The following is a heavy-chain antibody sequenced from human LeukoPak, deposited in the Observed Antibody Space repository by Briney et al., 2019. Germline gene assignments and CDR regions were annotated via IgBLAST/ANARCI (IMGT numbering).Heavy chain of an antibody. CDR2: IYYSGST. D-gene: IGHD3-22*01. J-gene: IGHJ3*02. CDR1: GGSISSYY. CDR3: ARDTPPRDTYYYDSSGYYLGAFDI. Sequence: PSETLSLTCTVSGGSISSYYWSWIRQPPGKGLEWIGYIYYSGSTNYNPSLKSRVTTSVDTSKNQFSLKLSSVTAADTAVYYCARDTPPRDTYYYDSSGYYLGAFDIWGQGTMVTVSS. V-gene: IGHV4-59*01.